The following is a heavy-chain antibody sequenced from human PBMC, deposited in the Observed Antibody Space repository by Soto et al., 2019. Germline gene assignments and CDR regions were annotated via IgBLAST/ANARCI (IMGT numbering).Heavy chain of an antibody. Sequence: GASVKVSCKASGYTFTSYAMHWVRQAPGQRLEWMGWINAGNGNTKYSQKFQGRVTITRDTSASTAYMELSSLRSEDTAVYYCARASYYDFWSGYGAGYYYYGMDVWGQGTTVTVSS. CDR1: GYTFTSYA. CDR3: ARASYYDFWSGYGAGYYYYGMDV. V-gene: IGHV1-3*01. D-gene: IGHD3-3*01. CDR2: INAGNGNT. J-gene: IGHJ6*02.